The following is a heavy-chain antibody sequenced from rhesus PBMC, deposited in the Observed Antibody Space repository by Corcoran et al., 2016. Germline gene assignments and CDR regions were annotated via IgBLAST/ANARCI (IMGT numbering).Heavy chain of an antibody. J-gene: IGHJ4*01. CDR1: GFTFDDYA. D-gene: IGHD3-34*01. CDR3: ARGRPTGVIIGYFDY. Sequence: EVQLVESGGGVVQPGGSLRLSCAASGFTFDDYAMHWVRQAPGKGLEWVSCISWSGGSTYYADSLKGQFTNSRDNAKNSLYLQMGSLRAEDTALYYCARGRPTGVIIGYFDYWGQGVLVTVSS. CDR2: ISWSGGST. V-gene: IGHV3-201*01.